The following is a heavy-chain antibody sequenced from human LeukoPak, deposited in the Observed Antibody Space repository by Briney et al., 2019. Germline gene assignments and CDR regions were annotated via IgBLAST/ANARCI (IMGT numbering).Heavy chain of an antibody. CDR3: ATYSSSRLG. J-gene: IGHJ4*02. Sequence: SETLSLTCTVSGGSISSSSYYWGWLRQPPGRGLEWIGSIYYSGSTYYNPSLKSRVTISVDTSKNQFSLKLSSVTAADTAVYYCATYSSSRLGWGQGTLVTVSS. CDR1: GGSISSSSYY. D-gene: IGHD6-6*01. CDR2: IYYSGST. V-gene: IGHV4-39*01.